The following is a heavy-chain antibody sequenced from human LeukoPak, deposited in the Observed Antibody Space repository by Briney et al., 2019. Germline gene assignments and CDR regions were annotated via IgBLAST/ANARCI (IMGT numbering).Heavy chain of an antibody. V-gene: IGHV3-7*03. Sequence: GGSLRLSCAASGFTFSSYEMNWVRQAPGKGLEWVANIKQDGSEKYYVDSVKGRFTISRDNAKNSLYLQMNSLRAEDTAVYYCATPVPHGSDPSLYYYMDVWGKGTTVTISS. D-gene: IGHD3-10*01. CDR1: GFTFSSYE. J-gene: IGHJ6*03. CDR3: ATPVPHGSDPSLYYYMDV. CDR2: IKQDGSEK.